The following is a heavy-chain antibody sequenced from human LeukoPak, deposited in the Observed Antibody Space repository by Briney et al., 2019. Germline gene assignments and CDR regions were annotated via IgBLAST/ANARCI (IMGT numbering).Heavy chain of an antibody. CDR3: AREGLDILTGYPHDY. CDR2: ISAYNGNT. V-gene: IGHV1-18*01. D-gene: IGHD3-9*01. J-gene: IGHJ4*02. CDR1: GYTFTRYG. Sequence: ASVKVSCTASGYTFTRYGISWVRQAPGQGLEWMGWISAYNGNTDYAQKLHGRVTLTTGTSTSTAYMELRSLRSDDTAVYYCAREGLDILTGYPHDYWGQGTLVTVSS.